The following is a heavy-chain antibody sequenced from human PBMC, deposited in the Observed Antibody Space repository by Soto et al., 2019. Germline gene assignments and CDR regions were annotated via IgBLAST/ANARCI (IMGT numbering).Heavy chain of an antibody. V-gene: IGHV4-59*01. CDR1: GGSISGYY. CDR2: IYYSGST. D-gene: IGHD2-21*01. J-gene: IGHJ4*02. Sequence: SETLSLTCTVSGGSISGYYWSWIRQPPGKGLEWIGYIYYSGSTNYNPSLKSRVTISVDTSKNQFSLKLSSVTAADTAVYYCARDVVWSFDYWGQGTLVTVSS. CDR3: ARDVVWSFDY.